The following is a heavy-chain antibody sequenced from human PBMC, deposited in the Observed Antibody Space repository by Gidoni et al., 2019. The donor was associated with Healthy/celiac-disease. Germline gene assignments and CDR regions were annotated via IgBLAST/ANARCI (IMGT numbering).Heavy chain of an antibody. V-gene: IGHV4-31*03. CDR1: GGSISIGGYY. Sequence: QLHLQDSGPGLLKPSQPLSPTSPVSGGSISIGGYYWSWIRQHPGKGLEWIGYLYYSGSTYYNPSIKSRVTISVDTSKNQFSLKLSSVTAADTAVDYCARGELGFGEFLQPDYWGQGTLVTVSS. D-gene: IGHD3-10*01. CDR3: ARGELGFGEFLQPDY. J-gene: IGHJ4*02. CDR2: LYYSGST.